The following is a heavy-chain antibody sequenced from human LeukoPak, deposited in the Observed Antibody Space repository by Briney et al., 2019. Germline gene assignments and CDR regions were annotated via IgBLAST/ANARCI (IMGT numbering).Heavy chain of an antibody. J-gene: IGHJ6*03. D-gene: IGHD3-22*01. CDR1: GGSFSGYY. V-gene: IGHV4-34*01. Sequence: SENLSLTCAVYGGSFSGYYWSWIRQPPGKGLEWIGEINHSGSTNYNRSLKSRVTISVDTSKNQFSLKLSSVTAADTAVYYCARVRSYYDSSGYGLRYYYYYMDVWGKGTMVTVSS. CDR2: INHSGST. CDR3: ARVRSYYDSSGYGLRYYYYYMDV.